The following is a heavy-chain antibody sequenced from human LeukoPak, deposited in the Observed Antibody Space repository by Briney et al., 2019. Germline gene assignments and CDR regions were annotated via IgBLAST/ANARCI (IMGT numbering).Heavy chain of an antibody. CDR3: ARGGYYYGSGREGENAFDI. D-gene: IGHD3-10*01. CDR1: GYTFTSYG. J-gene: IGHJ3*02. V-gene: IGHV1-2*02. CDR2: INPNSGGT. Sequence: ASVKVSCKASGYTFTSYGISWVRQAPGQGLEWMGWINPNSGGTNYAQKFQGRVTMTRDTSISTAYMELSRLRSDDTAVYYCARGGYYYGSGREGENAFDIWGQGTMVTVSS.